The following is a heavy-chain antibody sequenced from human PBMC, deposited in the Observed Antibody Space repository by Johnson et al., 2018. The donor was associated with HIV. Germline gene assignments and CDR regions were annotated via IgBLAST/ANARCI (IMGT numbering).Heavy chain of an antibody. D-gene: IGHD6-19*01. CDR3: ARVRLHSSGIDTFDI. Sequence: VQLVESGGGLVKPGGSLRLSCAASGFTFSDYYMSWIHQAPGKGLEWVSYISTSGSTIYYADSVKGRFTISRDNSKNTLYLQMGSLRAEDMALYYCARVRLHSSGIDTFDIWGQGTMVTVSS. CDR1: GFTFSDYY. V-gene: IGHV3-11*04. CDR2: ISTSGSTI. J-gene: IGHJ3*02.